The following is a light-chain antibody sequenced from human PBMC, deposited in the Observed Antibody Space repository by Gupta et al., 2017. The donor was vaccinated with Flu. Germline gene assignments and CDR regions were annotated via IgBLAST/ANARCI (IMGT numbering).Light chain of an antibody. CDR3: QTLGTVTFVV. J-gene: IGLJ2*01. V-gene: IGLV4-69*01. Sequence: KLTCSLSVGHSIYGIAWHRIHPEKGPRYLMKFNMDGSLIKADGIPDRFSGSISGSELRLIISGLQSEEEADYYSQTLGTVTFVVFGGGTKLTVL. CDR2: FNMDGSL. CDR1: VGHSIYG.